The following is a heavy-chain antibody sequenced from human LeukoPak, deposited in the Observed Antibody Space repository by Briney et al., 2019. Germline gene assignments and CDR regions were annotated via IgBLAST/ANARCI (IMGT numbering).Heavy chain of an antibody. J-gene: IGHJ5*02. CDR3: ARGAPNCSGGSCYYNWFDP. CDR2: IYPGDSDT. D-gene: IGHD2-15*01. CDR1: GYSFTSYW. Sequence: GESLKISCKGSGYSFTSYWIGWVRQMPGKGLEWMGIIYPGDSDTRYSPSFQGQVTISADKSISTAYLQWSNLKASDTAMYYCARGAPNCSGGSCYYNWFDPWGQGTLVTVSS. V-gene: IGHV5-51*01.